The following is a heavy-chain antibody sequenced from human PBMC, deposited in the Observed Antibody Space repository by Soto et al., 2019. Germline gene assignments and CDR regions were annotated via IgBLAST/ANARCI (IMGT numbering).Heavy chain of an antibody. V-gene: IGHV4-61*01. CDR2: IYYSGST. CDR3: ARRVETGSSWYRTSGQYFDY. CDR1: GGSISSSSFY. Sequence: SETLSLTCTVSGGSISSSSFYWSWIRQPPGKGLEWIGYIYYSGSTNYNPSLKSRVTISVDTSKNQFSLKLSSVTAADTAVYYCARRVETGSSWYRTSGQYFDYWGQGTLVTSPQ. D-gene: IGHD6-13*01. J-gene: IGHJ4*02.